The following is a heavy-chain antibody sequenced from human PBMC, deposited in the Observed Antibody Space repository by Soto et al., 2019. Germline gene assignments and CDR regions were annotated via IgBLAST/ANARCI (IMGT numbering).Heavy chain of an antibody. V-gene: IGHV1-2*02. CDR3: ASCYSDVLC. CDR2: INPNSGDT. D-gene: IGHD5-18*01. Sequence: ASVKVSCKSSGYAFTGYYIHWVRQAPGQGLEWMGWINPNSGDTNYAQKFQGRVTMTRDTSFSTAYMELSSLRSDDTAVYYCASCYSDVLCWGHGTMVSVSS. CDR1: GYAFTGYY. J-gene: IGHJ1*01.